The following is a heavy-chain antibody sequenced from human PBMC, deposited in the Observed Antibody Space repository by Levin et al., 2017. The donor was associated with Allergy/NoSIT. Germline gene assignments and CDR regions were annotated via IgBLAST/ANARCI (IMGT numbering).Heavy chain of an antibody. CDR3: AKVWVGAHYFYYGMDV. D-gene: IGHD1-26*01. J-gene: IGHJ6*02. CDR1: GFTFSSYA. Sequence: GGSLRLSCAASGFTFSSYAMSWVRQAPGKGLEWVSGIGGSGGSTYYADSVKGRFTIFRDNSKNTLYLQMNSLRAEDTAVYYCAKVWVGAHYFYYGMDVWGQGTTVTVSS. CDR2: IGGSGGST. V-gene: IGHV3-23*01.